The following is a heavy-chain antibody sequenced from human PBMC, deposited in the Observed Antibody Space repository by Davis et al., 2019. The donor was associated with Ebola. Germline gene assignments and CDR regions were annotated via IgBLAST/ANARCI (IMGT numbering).Heavy chain of an antibody. Sequence: GSLRLSCTASGGSISSYYWSWIRQPPGKGLEWVGYIYYSGITNYNPSLKSRLTISVDKSKNQFSLKLSSVTAAETAVYYCARDPSDSSGWSGWFDPWGKGTMVTVSS. CDR1: GGSISSYY. V-gene: IGHV4-59*12. J-gene: IGHJ5*02. D-gene: IGHD6-19*01. CDR2: IYYSGIT. CDR3: ARDPSDSSGWSGWFDP.